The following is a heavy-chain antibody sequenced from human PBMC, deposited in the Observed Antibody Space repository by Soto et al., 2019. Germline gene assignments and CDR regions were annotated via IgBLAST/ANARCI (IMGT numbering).Heavy chain of an antibody. J-gene: IGHJ4*02. D-gene: IGHD4-17*01. CDR2: MHHSGRN. Sequence: SETLSLTCSVSGYSISTGYYWGWIRQPPGKGLEWIGSMHHSGRNYYNPSLRSRITISIDTSKNQFSLKLSSVTAADTAVYYCARETSTVTKFNYWGQGTLVTVSS. V-gene: IGHV4-38-2*02. CDR1: GYSISTGYY. CDR3: ARETSTVTKFNY.